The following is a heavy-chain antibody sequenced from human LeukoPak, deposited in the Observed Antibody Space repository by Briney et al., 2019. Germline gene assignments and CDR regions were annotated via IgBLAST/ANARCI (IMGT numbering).Heavy chain of an antibody. D-gene: IGHD5-18*01. Sequence: SETLSLTCTVSGGSISSSSYYWGWIRQPPGKGLEWIGSIYYSGSTYYNPSLKSRVTISVDTSKNQFSLKLSSVTAADTAVYYCARHVPVDTAMVSRDAFDIWGQGTMVTVSS. CDR1: GGSISSSSYY. CDR2: IYYSGST. CDR3: ARHVPVDTAMVSRDAFDI. J-gene: IGHJ3*02. V-gene: IGHV4-39*01.